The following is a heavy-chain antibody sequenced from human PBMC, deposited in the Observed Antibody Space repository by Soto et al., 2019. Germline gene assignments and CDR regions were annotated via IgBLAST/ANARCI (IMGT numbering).Heavy chain of an antibody. CDR3: GVGGGGYGDWSDLNY. CDR1: GGSVSSGSYY. V-gene: IGHV4-61*01. J-gene: IGHJ4*02. D-gene: IGHD4-17*01. CDR2: IYYSGST. Sequence: SETLSLTCTVSGGSVSSGSYYWSWIRQPPGKGLEWIGYIYYSGSTNYNPSLKSRVTISVDTSKNQFSLKLSSVTAADTAVYYGGVGGGGYGDWSDLNYWGQGTLVTVSS.